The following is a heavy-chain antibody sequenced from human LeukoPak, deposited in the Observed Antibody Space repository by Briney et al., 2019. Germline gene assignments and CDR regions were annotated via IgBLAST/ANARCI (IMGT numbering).Heavy chain of an antibody. V-gene: IGHV4-38-2*02. CDR3: ARELSDYGSGSYYQMYYYYMDV. Sequence: SETLSLTCTVSGYSISSGYYWGWIRQPPGKGLEWIGSIYHSGSTYYNPSLKSRVTISVDTSKNQFSLKLSSVTAADTAVYYCARELSDYGSGSYYQMYYYYMDVWGKGTTVTISS. J-gene: IGHJ6*03. CDR1: GYSISSGYY. D-gene: IGHD3-10*01. CDR2: IYHSGST.